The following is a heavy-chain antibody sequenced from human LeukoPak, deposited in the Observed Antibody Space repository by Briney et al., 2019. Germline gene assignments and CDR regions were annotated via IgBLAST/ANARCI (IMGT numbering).Heavy chain of an antibody. J-gene: IGHJ4*02. D-gene: IGHD3-9*01. V-gene: IGHV3-30*02. CDR3: AKDFDILTGYRNFDY. CDR2: IRYDGSNK. Sequence: GGSLRLSCAASGFTFSSYAMSWVRQAPGKGLEWVAFIRYDGSNKYYADSVKGRFTISRDNSKNTLYLQMNSLRAEDTAVYYCAKDFDILTGYRNFDYWGQGTLVTVSS. CDR1: GFTFSSYA.